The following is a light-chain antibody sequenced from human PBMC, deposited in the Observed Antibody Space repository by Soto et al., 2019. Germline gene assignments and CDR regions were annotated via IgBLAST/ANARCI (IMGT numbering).Light chain of an antibody. CDR1: QSVSSSY. V-gene: IGKV3-20*01. CDR3: QQYGSSPT. CDR2: GAS. Sequence: EIVLTQSPGTLSLSPGERATLSCRASQSVSSSYLAWYQQKPGQAPRLLIYGASSRATGIPDRFSGSGSGTDFTLTISRLEPEDFAVYSCQQYGSSPTFGQGT. J-gene: IGKJ1*01.